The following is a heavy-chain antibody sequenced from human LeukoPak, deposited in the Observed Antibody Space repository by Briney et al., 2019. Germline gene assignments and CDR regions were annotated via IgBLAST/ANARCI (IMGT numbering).Heavy chain of an antibody. J-gene: IGHJ4*02. CDR3: AKVLYGDPYFGS. Sequence: PGGSLRLSCAASGFSFSSYGMHWVRQAPGKGLEGVAFVRYDGINKYYAGSVKGRFTISRDNSKNTLYLQMNSLRAEDTAMYYCAKVLYGDPYFGSWGQGALVTVSS. CDR2: VRYDGINK. CDR1: GFSFSSYG. D-gene: IGHD4-17*01. V-gene: IGHV3-30*02.